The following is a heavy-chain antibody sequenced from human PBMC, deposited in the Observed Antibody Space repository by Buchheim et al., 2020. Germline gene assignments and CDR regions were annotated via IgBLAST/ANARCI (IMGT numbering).Heavy chain of an antibody. Sequence: EVQLLESGGGLVQPGGSLRLSCAASGFTFSNYDMRWVRQAPGKGLEWVSEISCSGGSTYYADSVKGRFTLSRDNYKNTLHPQMSSLRAEDTAIYYCAARSDYWGQGTL. V-gene: IGHV3-23*01. CDR2: ISCSGGST. CDR1: GFTFSNYD. J-gene: IGHJ4*02. CDR3: AARSDY.